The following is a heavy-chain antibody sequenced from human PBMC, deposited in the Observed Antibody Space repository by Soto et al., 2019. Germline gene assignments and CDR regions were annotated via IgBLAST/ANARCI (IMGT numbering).Heavy chain of an antibody. D-gene: IGHD3-9*01. CDR3: ARDRQRYFVWLLYA. CDR1: GFSFSSYA. CDR2: ISYDGSNK. J-gene: IGHJ5*01. Sequence: CMRLSCTACGFSFSSYAMHGLRKAPGKGLEWVAVISYDGSNKYYADSVKGRFTISRDNSKNTLYLQMNSLRAEDTAVYYCARDRQRYFVWLLYASGHGTLVTVS. V-gene: IGHV3-30-3*01.